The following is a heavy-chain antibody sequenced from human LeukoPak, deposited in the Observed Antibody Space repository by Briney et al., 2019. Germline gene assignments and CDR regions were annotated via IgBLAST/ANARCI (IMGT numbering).Heavy chain of an antibody. CDR3: AKKRSGWYGYYGMDV. V-gene: IGHV3-53*01. J-gene: IGHJ6*02. CDR1: GFSVSSSY. Sequence: GALRLSCAASGFSVSSSYLNWVRQAPGKGLEWVSIIYRDGKTFYADYVKGRFTISRDSSKNTLYLQMNSLRAEDTAVYYCAKKRSGWYGYYGMDVWGQGTTVTVSS. CDR2: IYRDGKT. D-gene: IGHD6-19*01.